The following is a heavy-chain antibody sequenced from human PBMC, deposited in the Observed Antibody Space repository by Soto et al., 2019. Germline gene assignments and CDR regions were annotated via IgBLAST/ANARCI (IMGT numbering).Heavy chain of an antibody. V-gene: IGHV4-30-4*01. D-gene: IGHD3-10*01. CDR2: IYYSGST. CDR3: ARAVPFGIATNNWFDP. CDR1: GGSISSGDYY. J-gene: IGHJ5*02. Sequence: ASETLSLTCTVSGGSISSGDYYWSWIRQPPGKGLEWIGYIYYSGSTYYNPSLKSRVTISVDTSKNQFSLKLSSVTAADTAVYYCARAVPFGIATNNWFDPWGQRTLVTVSS.